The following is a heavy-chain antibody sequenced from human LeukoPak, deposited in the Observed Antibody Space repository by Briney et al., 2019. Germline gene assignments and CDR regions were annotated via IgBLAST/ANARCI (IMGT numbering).Heavy chain of an antibody. CDR1: GGAFSGYY. D-gene: IGHD2-2*01. CDR2: IHHSGSM. V-gene: IGHV4-34*01. CDR3: ARGGYPDIVVVPAATGSSSSDWFDP. Sequence: SETLSLTCAVYGGAFSGYYWSWIRQPPGKGLEWIGEIHHSGSMNYNPSLKSRVTISVDTSKNQFSLKLSSVTAADTAVYYCARGGYPDIVVVPAATGSSSSDWFDPWGQGTLVTVSS. J-gene: IGHJ5*02.